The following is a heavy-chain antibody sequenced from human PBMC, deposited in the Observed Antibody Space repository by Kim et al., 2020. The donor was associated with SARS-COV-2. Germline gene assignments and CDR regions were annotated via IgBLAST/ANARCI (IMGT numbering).Heavy chain of an antibody. Sequence: PSFQGQVTISADKSISTAYLQWSSLKASDTAMYYCARLSYDWWENYYGMDVWGQGTTVTVSS. V-gene: IGHV5-51*01. CDR3: ARLSYDWWENYYGMDV. D-gene: IGHD5-12*01. J-gene: IGHJ6*02.